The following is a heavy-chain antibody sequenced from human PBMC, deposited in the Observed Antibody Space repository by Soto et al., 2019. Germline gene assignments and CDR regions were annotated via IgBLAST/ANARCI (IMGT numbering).Heavy chain of an antibody. D-gene: IGHD1-20*01. J-gene: IGHJ6*02. Sequence: QVQLQESGPGLVKPSGTLSLTCVVSGASISDSHWWTWVRQPPGKGLEWIGEMFHSGSTNYNPTRKSRVTISIDKSRDQFSLNLNSVTAADTAVYYCATNNDYAIDAWGQGTTVTVSS. CDR3: ATNNDYAIDA. CDR2: MFHSGST. V-gene: IGHV4-4*02. CDR1: GASISDSHW.